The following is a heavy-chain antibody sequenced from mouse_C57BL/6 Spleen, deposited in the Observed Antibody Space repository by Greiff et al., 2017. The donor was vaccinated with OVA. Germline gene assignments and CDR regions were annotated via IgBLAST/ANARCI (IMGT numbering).Heavy chain of an antibody. Sequence: DVKLVESGGDLVKPGGSLKLSCAASGFTFSSYGMSWVRQTPDKRLEWVATISSGGSYTYYPDSVKGRFTISTDNSKNTLYLQMSSLKSEETAMYYCARQGLLLSGWYFDVWGTGTTVTVSS. J-gene: IGHJ1*03. V-gene: IGHV5-6*02. CDR2: ISSGGSYT. D-gene: IGHD1-1*01. CDR1: GFTFSSYG. CDR3: ARQGLLLSGWYFDV.